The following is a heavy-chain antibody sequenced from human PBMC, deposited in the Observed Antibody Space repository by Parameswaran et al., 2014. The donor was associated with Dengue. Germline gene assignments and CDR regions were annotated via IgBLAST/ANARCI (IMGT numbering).Heavy chain of an antibody. J-gene: IGHJ6*02. V-gene: IGHV1-46*01. CDR2: INPSGGST. Sequence: WVRQAPGQGLEWMGIINPSGGSTSYAQKFQGRVTMTRDTSTSTVYMELSSLRSEDTAMYYCARGCSGGSCYDDGMDVWGQGTTVTVSS. D-gene: IGHD2-15*01. CDR3: ARGCSGGSCYDDGMDV.